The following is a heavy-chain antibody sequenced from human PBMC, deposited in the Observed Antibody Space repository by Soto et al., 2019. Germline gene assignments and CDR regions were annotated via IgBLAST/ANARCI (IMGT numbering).Heavy chain of an antibody. CDR2: IKPTRGT. D-gene: IGHD3-10*01. CDR3: ARGSLGGYYGAFDV. J-gene: IGHJ3*01. Sequence: QVPIKQLGARTFGPSETLALNCAGNRWFFTGYFWAWIRQSPGKGLEWIGEIKPTRGTNYNPSLKSRVAISIEVSRNQFSLTLRSVTAADTAVYYCARGSLGGYYGAFDVWGQGTVVTVSS. V-gene: IGHV4-34*02. CDR1: RWFFTGYF.